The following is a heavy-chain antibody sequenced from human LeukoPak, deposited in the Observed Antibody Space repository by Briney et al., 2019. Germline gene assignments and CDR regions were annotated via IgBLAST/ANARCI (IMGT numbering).Heavy chain of an antibody. D-gene: IGHD3-22*01. Sequence: PGGSLRLSCAASGFTFDDYATHWVRQAPGKGLEWVSLISGDGGSTYYADSVKGRFTISRDNSKNSLYLQMNSLRTEDAALYYCAKDLDSSGYGAFDIWGQGTMVTVSS. CDR1: GFTFDDYA. CDR3: AKDLDSSGYGAFDI. V-gene: IGHV3-43*02. CDR2: ISGDGGST. J-gene: IGHJ3*02.